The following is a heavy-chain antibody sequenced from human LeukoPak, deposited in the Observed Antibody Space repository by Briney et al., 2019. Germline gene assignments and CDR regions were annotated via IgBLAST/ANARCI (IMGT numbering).Heavy chain of an antibody. J-gene: IGHJ6*03. CDR3: TTRITMVRGVYYYYYYMDV. D-gene: IGHD3-10*01. V-gene: IGHV3-15*01. CDR1: GFTFSNAW. Sequence: PGGSLRLSCAASGFTFSNAWMSWVRQAPGKGLEWVGRIKSKTDGGTTDYAAPVKGRFTISRDDSKNTLYMQMNSLKTEDTAVYYCTTRITMVRGVYYYYYYMDVWGKGTTVTVSS. CDR2: IKSKTDGGTT.